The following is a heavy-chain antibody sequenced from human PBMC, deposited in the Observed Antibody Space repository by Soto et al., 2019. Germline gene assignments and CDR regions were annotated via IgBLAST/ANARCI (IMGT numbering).Heavy chain of an antibody. V-gene: IGHV3-7*01. D-gene: IGHD3-3*01. Sequence: GGSLRLSCAASGFTFSSYWMSWVRQAPGKGLEWVANIKQDGSEKYYVDSVKGRFTISRDNAKNSLYLQMNSLRAEDTAVYYCARDSPDLEWLPAYWGQGTLVTVSS. CDR2: IKQDGSEK. CDR3: ARDSPDLEWLPAY. J-gene: IGHJ4*02. CDR1: GFTFSSYW.